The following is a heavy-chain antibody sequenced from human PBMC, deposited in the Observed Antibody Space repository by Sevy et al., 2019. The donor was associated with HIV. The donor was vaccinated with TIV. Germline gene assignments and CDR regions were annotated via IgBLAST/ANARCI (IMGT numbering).Heavy chain of an antibody. CDR2: INWNGGST. CDR3: ARVRYYGSGSWPYYYYYMDV. V-gene: IGHV3-20*04. D-gene: IGHD3-10*01. CDR1: GFTFDDYG. J-gene: IGHJ6*03. Sequence: GGSLRLSCAASGFTFDDYGMSWVRQAPGKGLEWVSGINWNGGSTGYADSVKGRFTISRDNAKNSLYLQMNSLRAEDTALYYCARVRYYGSGSWPYYYYYMDVWGKGTTVTVSS.